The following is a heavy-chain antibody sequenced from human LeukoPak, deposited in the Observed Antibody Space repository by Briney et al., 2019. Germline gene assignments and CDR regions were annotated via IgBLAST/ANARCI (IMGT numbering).Heavy chain of an antibody. Sequence: GASVKVSCKASGYTFTSYGISWVRQAPGQGLEWMGWISAYNGNTNYAQKLQGRVTMTTDTSTSTAYMELRSLRSDDTAVYYCARVFISSSWFFQIDYWGQGTLVTVSS. D-gene: IGHD6-13*01. V-gene: IGHV1-18*01. CDR3: ARVFISSSWFFQIDY. CDR1: GYTFTSYG. CDR2: ISAYNGNT. J-gene: IGHJ4*02.